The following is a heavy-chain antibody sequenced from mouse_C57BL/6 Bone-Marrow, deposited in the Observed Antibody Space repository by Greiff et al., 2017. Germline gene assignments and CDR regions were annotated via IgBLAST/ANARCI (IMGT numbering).Heavy chain of an antibody. J-gene: IGHJ2*01. CDR3: ARGYSNPDY. CDR2: LYLGSGST. CDR1: GYTFTSSW. V-gene: IGHV1-55*01. Sequence: QVQLQQPGAELVKPGASEKMSCKASGYTFTSSWLTWVKQRPGQGLEWIGDLYLGSGSTTYNEKFESKATLTVDTSSSTAYMQLSSLTSEDSAVYYCARGYSNPDYWGQGTTLTVSS. D-gene: IGHD2-5*01.